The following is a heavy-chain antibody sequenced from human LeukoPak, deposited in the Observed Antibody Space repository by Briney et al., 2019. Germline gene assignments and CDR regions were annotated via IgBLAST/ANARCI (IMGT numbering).Heavy chain of an antibody. CDR2: INHSGST. J-gene: IGHJ6*04. CDR1: GGSFSGYY. CDR3: ARGSDIRYYGMDV. V-gene: IGHV4-34*01. Sequence: SETLSLTCAVYGGSFSGYYWSWIRQPPGKGLEWIGEINHSGSTNYNPSLKSRVTISVDTSKNQFSLKLSSVTAADTAVYYCARGSDIRYYGMDVWGKGITVTVSS. D-gene: IGHD2-15*01.